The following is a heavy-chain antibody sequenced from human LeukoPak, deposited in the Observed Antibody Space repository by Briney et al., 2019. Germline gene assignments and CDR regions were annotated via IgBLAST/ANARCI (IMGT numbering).Heavy chain of an antibody. CDR2: IYYSGST. D-gene: IGHD6-13*01. J-gene: IGHJ5*02. CDR3: ARGDPFRAGWFDP. V-gene: IGHV4-39*07. CDR1: GGSISSSSYY. Sequence: PSETLSLTCTASGGSISSSSYYWGWIRQPPGKGLEWIGSIYYSGSTYYNPSLKSRVTISVDTSKNQFSLKLSSVTAADTAVYYCARGDPFRAGWFDPWGQGTLVTVSS.